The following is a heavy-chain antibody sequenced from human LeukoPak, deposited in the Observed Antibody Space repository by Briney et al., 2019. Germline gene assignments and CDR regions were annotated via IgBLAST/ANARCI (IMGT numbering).Heavy chain of an antibody. CDR1: GFTFSSYA. V-gene: IGHV3-7*03. CDR2: IKEDGSEK. CDR3: ARDYMILGQWKD. J-gene: IGHJ4*02. D-gene: IGHD3/OR15-3a*01. Sequence: GGSLRLSCGASGFTFSSYAMSWVRQTPGKGLEWVANIKEDGSEKNYVDSVKGRFTISRDNAKNSLYLQMNSLRAEDTAVYYCARDYMILGQWKDWGQGTLVTVSS.